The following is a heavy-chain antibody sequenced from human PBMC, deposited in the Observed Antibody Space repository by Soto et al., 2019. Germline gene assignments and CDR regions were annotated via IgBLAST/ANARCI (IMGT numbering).Heavy chain of an antibody. CDR2: INHSGST. V-gene: IGHV4-34*01. Sequence: SETLSLTCAVYGGSFSGYYWSWIRQPPGKGLEWIGEINHSGSTNYNPSLKSRVTISLDTCQNQFSLKMSSVTAADTAAYYCGREDGMTTVTRDAFDIWGQGTMVTVSS. D-gene: IGHD4-17*01. CDR3: GREDGMTTVTRDAFDI. J-gene: IGHJ3*02. CDR1: GGSFSGYY.